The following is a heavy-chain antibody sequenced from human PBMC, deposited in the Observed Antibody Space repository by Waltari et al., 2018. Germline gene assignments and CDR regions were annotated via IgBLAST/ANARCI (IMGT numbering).Heavy chain of an antibody. CDR2: ISGSGSPT. Sequence: EVQLVESGGGLVQPGGSLRLSCTASGFTSSTHGMNWVRQAPGKGLEWVSHISGSGSPTYYADSVKGRFTISRDNAMNSLYLQMNSLRAEYTAVYYCAPLGASSLTLTAWGQGTLVTVSS. V-gene: IGHV3-48*01. CDR1: GFTSSTHG. J-gene: IGHJ4*02. CDR3: APLGASSLTLTA. D-gene: IGHD1-26*01.